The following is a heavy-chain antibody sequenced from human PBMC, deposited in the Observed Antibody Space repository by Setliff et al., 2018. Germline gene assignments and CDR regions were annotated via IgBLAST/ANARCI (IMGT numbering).Heavy chain of an antibody. CDR3: AGGVSGRFNY. J-gene: IGHJ4*02. Sequence: KPSETLSLTCAVSGGSISNANWWSWVRQPPGKGLEWIGEIYNSGNTNYNPSLKSRVTISVDKSKNQFSLKLTSVTAADTAVYYCAGGVSGRFNYWGQGTLVTVS. CDR1: GGSISNANW. V-gene: IGHV4-4*02. D-gene: IGHD3-10*01. CDR2: IYNSGNT.